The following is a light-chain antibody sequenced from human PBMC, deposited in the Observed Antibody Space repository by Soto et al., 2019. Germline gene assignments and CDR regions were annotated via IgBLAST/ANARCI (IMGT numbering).Light chain of an antibody. Sequence: EIVLTQSPGTLSLSPGERATLSCRASQSVSSSYLAWYQQKPGQAPWLLIYGASSRATGIPDRFSGSGSGTDFTLTISRLEPEDFAVYFCQQYGSSPLSFGGGTKVEL. J-gene: IGKJ4*01. CDR2: GAS. CDR1: QSVSSSY. V-gene: IGKV3-20*01. CDR3: QQYGSSPLS.